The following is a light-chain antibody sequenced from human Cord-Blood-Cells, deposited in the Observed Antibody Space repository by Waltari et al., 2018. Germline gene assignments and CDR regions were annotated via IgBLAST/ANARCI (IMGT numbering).Light chain of an antibody. J-gene: IGLJ3*02. Sequence: QSALTHPASVSGSPRQSITISCTGTSSDVGSYNLVSWYQQHPGKAPKLMIYEGSKRPAGVSNRFSGSKSGNTASLTISGLQAEDEADYYCCSYAGSSTFVFGGGTKLTVL. CDR3: CSYAGSSTFV. CDR1: SSDVGSYNL. V-gene: IGLV2-23*03. CDR2: EGS.